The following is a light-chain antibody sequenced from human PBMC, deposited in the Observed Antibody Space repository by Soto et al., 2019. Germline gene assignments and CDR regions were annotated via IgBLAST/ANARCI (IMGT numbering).Light chain of an antibody. J-gene: IGKJ3*01. V-gene: IGKV1-39*01. Sequence: DIQMTQSPSSLSASVGDRVTITCRASQSVSSYLNWYQQKPGKAPKVLIYGTSSLQSGVPSRFSGSGSGTGLDFTLTISSLKPEDFAIYYCQKSYRSTVTFGPGTTVDLK. CDR2: GTS. CDR1: QSVSSY. CDR3: QKSYRSTVT.